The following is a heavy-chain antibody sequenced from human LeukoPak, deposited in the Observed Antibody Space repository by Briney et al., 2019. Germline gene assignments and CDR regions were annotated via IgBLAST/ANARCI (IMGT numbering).Heavy chain of an antibody. CDR1: GGSISSSSDY. V-gene: IGHV4-39*01. CDR2: TYYSGIT. D-gene: IGHD3-16*01. CDR3: VRGSTLRHYQY. Sequence: SETLSLTCSVSGGSISSSSDYWGWIRQPPGKGLEWIGSTYYSGITYYNPSLKSRVTISVDTSKKQFSLKLSSVTAADTAVYYCVRGSTLRHYQYWGQGTLVTVSS. J-gene: IGHJ4*02.